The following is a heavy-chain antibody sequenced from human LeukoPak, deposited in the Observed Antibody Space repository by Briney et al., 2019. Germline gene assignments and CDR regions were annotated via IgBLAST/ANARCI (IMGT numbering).Heavy chain of an antibody. CDR2: INTNTGNP. V-gene: IGHV7-4-1*02. D-gene: IGHD2-2*01. CDR3: ARGGYCSSTSCLHDY. CDR1: GYTFTSYA. Sequence: ASVKVSCTASGYTFTSYAMNWVRQAPGQGLEWMGWINTNTGNPTYAQGFTGRFVFYLDTSVSTAYLQISSLKAEDTAVYYCARGGYCSSTSCLHDYWGQGTLVTVSS. J-gene: IGHJ4*02.